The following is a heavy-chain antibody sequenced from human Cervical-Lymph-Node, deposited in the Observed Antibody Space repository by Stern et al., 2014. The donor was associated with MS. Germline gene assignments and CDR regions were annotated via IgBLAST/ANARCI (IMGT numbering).Heavy chain of an antibody. J-gene: IGHJ4*02. CDR2: IYPGDSDT. CDR1: GYSFTSYW. CDR3: ARGPVATVLGVVQYYFDY. V-gene: IGHV5-51*03. D-gene: IGHD3-3*01. Sequence: EVQLVESGAEVKQPGESLKISCKGSGYSFTSYWIGWVRQMPGKGLEWMGIIYPGDSDTRYSPSLHGQVTISADKSIRTAYLQWSSLKASDSAMYYCARGPVATVLGVVQYYFDYWGQGTLVTVSS.